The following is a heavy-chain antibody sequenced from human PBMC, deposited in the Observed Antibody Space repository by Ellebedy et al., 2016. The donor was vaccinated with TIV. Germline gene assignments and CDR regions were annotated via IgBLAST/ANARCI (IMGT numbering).Heavy chain of an antibody. CDR2: IYYSGST. V-gene: IGHV4-30-4*08. CDR3: ARERGNDILTGYYLDY. CDR1: GGSISSSSYY. D-gene: IGHD3-9*01. J-gene: IGHJ4*02. Sequence: MPSETLSLTCTVSGGSISSSSYYWSWIRQHPGKGLEWIGYIYYSGSTYYNPSLKSRVTISVDTSKNQFSLKLSSVTAADTAVYYCARERGNDILTGYYLDYWGQGTLVTVSS.